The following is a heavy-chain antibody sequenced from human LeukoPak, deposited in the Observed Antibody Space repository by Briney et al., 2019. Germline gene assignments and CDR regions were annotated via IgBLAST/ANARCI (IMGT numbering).Heavy chain of an antibody. V-gene: IGHV4-39*07. CDR2: IYYSGST. CDR3: ARLIVGAATYYYYMDV. CDR1: GGSISSSSYY. Sequence: SETLSLTCTVSGGSISSSSYYWGWIRQPPGKGLEWIGSIYYSGSTYYNPSLKSRVTISVDTSKNQFSLKLSSVTAADTAVYYCARLIVGAATYYYYMDVWGKGTTVTISS. D-gene: IGHD1-26*01. J-gene: IGHJ6*03.